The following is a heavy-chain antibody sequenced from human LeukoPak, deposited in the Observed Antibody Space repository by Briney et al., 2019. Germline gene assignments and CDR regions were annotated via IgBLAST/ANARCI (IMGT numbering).Heavy chain of an antibody. V-gene: IGHV4-59*01. CDR3: AGSSAVWGTTRYYFDY. CDR1: GGSISSYY. Sequence: SETLSLTCTVSGGSISSYYWSWIRQPPGKGLEWIGYIYYSGSTNYNPSLKSRVTISVNTSKNQFSLKLNSVIVADTAVYYCAGSSAVWGTTRYYFDYWGQGTLVTVSS. D-gene: IGHD3-16*01. J-gene: IGHJ4*02. CDR2: IYYSGST.